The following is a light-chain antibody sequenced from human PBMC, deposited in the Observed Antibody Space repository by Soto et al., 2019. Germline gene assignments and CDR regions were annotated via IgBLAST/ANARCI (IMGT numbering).Light chain of an antibody. CDR1: QSVFSSY. CDR3: QQYASQPGT. J-gene: IGKJ1*01. Sequence: EIVLTQYPGTLSLSPGEGATLSCRASQSVFSSYLAWYQQKPGQAPRLLIYGASSRATGIPDRFSDSGAGTDFGLTISSLEPEDFAVYYCQQYASQPGTFGQGTKLDLK. V-gene: IGKV3-20*01. CDR2: GAS.